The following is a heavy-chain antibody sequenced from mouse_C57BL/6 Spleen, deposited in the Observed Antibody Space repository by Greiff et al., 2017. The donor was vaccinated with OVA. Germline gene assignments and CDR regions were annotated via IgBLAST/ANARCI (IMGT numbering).Heavy chain of an antibody. D-gene: IGHD1-1*01. CDR2: IRSKSSNYAT. J-gene: IGHJ4*01. Sequence: EVQLVESGGGLVQPKGSLKLSCAASGFTFNTYAMHWVRQAPGKGLEWVARIRSKSSNYATYYADSVKDRFTISRDDSQSMLYLQMNNLKTEDTAMYYCVREPTPTVVAYGAMDYWGQGTSVTVSS. V-gene: IGHV10-3*01. CDR3: VREPTPTVVAYGAMDY. CDR1: GFTFNTYA.